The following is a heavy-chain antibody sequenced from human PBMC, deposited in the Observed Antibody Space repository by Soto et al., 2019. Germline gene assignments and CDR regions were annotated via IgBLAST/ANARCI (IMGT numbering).Heavy chain of an antibody. J-gene: IGHJ4*02. D-gene: IGHD1-26*01. Sequence: VGSLRLSCEASGFNFRDFWMHWVRQPPGKGPEWVSNIPSDGRDVSYADSVRGRFTISRDDARNTLYLQMSDLRVEDTAIYYCTRDDSGLGIDYWGQGTQVTVSS. CDR3: TRDDSGLGIDY. V-gene: IGHV3-74*01. CDR1: GFNFRDFW. CDR2: IPSDGRDV.